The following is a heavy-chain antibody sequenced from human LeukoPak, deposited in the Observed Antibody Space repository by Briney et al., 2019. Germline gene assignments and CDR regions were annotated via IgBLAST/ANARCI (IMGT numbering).Heavy chain of an antibody. D-gene: IGHD5-24*01. Sequence: SETLSLTCTVSGVPIRDYYWSWIRQPPGRGLEWIGYIYYSGSTIHNPSLKSRVTLSVDMSKSQSSLSLTSVTASDAAVYYCVRHKRWLQSPDAFDIWGQGTMVTVSS. CDR3: VRHKRWLQSPDAFDI. V-gene: IGHV4-59*08. CDR2: IYYSGST. CDR1: GVPIRDYY. J-gene: IGHJ3*02.